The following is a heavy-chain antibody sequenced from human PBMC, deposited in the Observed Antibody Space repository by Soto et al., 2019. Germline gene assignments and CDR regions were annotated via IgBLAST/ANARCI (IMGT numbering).Heavy chain of an antibody. V-gene: IGHV4-31*03. D-gene: IGHD6-19*01. CDR1: GHSLSSGGYY. CDR3: ARDWGSSGWPN. J-gene: IGHJ4*02. CDR2: IYFTGTT. Sequence: PSETLSLTCTVAGHSLSSGGYYWSWIRQHPGKGLEWVGYIYFTGTTLYKPSLKSRLAISVDTSKNQFSLKLTSVTAADTAVYYCARDWGSSGWPNWGQGVLGTVSS.